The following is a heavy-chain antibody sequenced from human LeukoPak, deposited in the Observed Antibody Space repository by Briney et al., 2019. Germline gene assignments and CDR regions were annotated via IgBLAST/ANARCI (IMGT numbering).Heavy chain of an antibody. D-gene: IGHD6-19*01. J-gene: IGHJ4*02. V-gene: IGHV3-53*01. CDR3: AREDSSGWYNDY. CDR1: GFTVSSNY. CDR2: IYSGGST. Sequence: GGSLRLSCAASGFTVSSNYMSWVRQAPGKGLEWVSVIYSGGSTYYADSVKGRFTISRDNSKNTLYLQMNSLRAEDTAVYYCAREDSSGWYNDYWGQGTLVTVSS.